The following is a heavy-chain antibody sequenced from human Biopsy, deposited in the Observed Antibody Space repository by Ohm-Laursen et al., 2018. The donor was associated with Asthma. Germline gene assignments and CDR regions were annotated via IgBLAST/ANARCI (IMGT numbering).Heavy chain of an antibody. Sequence: SSVKVSCKASGYPFIDYSVHWVRQAPGQGLEWMGRINSISGGTNYAQKFQDSVTITRDTSISTAYLELSRLRSDDTAVYYCAIVGYSSVWDFFDYWGQGTLVTVSS. CDR3: AIVGYSSVWDFFDY. V-gene: IGHV1-2*06. D-gene: IGHD6-19*01. CDR2: INSISGGT. CDR1: GYPFIDYS. J-gene: IGHJ4*02.